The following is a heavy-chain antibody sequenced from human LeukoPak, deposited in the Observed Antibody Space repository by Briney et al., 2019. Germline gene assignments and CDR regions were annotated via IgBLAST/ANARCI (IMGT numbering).Heavy chain of an antibody. Sequence: ASVKVSSKASGYTFTNYGISWVRQAPGQGLEWMGGILPISDTGNYAQKFQGRVTVTADASTSTAYMELSSLRSEDTAVYYCARSNYGGHSGVWFDPWGQGTLVTVSS. D-gene: IGHD4-23*01. CDR3: ARSNYGGHSGVWFDP. CDR2: ILPISDTG. CDR1: GYTFTNYG. J-gene: IGHJ5*02. V-gene: IGHV1-69*13.